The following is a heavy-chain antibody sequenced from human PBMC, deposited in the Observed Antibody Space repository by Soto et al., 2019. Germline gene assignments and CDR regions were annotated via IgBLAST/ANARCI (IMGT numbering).Heavy chain of an antibody. D-gene: IGHD3-3*01. J-gene: IGHJ5*02. CDR2: IYYSGST. CDR3: ARNYDFWSNWFDP. CDR1: GGSISSYS. V-gene: IGHV4-59*01. Sequence: PSETLSLTCTVSGGSISSYSWSWIRQPPGKGLEWIGYIYYSGSTNYNPSLKSRVTISVDTSKNQFSLKLSSVTAADTAVYYCARNYDFWSNWFDPWGQGTLVTVSS.